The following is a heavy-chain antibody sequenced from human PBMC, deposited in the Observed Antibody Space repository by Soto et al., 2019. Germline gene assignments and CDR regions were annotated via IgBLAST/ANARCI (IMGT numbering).Heavy chain of an antibody. Sequence: ASVKVFCKASGYTFTSCGISWVRQAPGQGLEWMGWISAYNGNTNYAQKLQGRVTMTTDTSTSTAYMELRSLRSDDTAVYYCARDPNDADAFDIWGQGTMVTVSS. CDR3: ARDPNDADAFDI. CDR2: ISAYNGNT. J-gene: IGHJ3*02. V-gene: IGHV1-18*01. CDR1: GYTFTSCG.